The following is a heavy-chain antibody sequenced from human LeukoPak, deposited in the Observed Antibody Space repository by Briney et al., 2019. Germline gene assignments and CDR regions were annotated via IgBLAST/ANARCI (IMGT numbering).Heavy chain of an antibody. CDR3: VRGGPPTVTRFDY. CDR1: GDSISSYY. Sequence: SETLSLTCTVSGDSISSYYWSWIRQPPGKGLEWIEYIYFSGSTNYNPSLKSRVTISVDTSKNQFSLKLTSVTAADTAVYYCVRGGPPTVTRFDYWGQGTLVTVSS. D-gene: IGHD4-17*01. CDR2: IYFSGST. J-gene: IGHJ4*02. V-gene: IGHV4-59*01.